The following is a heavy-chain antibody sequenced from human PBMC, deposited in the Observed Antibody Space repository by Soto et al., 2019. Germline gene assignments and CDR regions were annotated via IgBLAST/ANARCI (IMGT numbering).Heavy chain of an antibody. CDR1: GFSVSSYG. J-gene: IGHJ4*02. CDR3: ATVFDV. V-gene: IGHV3-33*05. D-gene: IGHD4-17*01. CDR2: ISYDGTDE. Sequence: LGIGCASCGFSVSSYGMHWVRQAPGKGLEWVAMISYDGTDEYYADSVKGRFTISRDNSKNAVYLQMNGLRVEDTAVYYCATVFDVWGQGTLVTV.